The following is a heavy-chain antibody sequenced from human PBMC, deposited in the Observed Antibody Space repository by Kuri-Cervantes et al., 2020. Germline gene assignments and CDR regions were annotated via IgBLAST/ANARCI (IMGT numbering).Heavy chain of an antibody. D-gene: IGHD3-10*01. J-gene: IGHJ6*03. CDR1: GYTFTSYY. CDR2: INPSGGST. Sequence: ASVKVSCKASGYTFTSYYMHWVRQAPGQGLEWMGIINPSGGSTSYAQKFQGRVTMTRDTSTSTVYMELSSLRSDDTAVYYCARGPTSRGQPLGTHYYYYYMDVWGKGTTVTVSS. V-gene: IGHV1-46*01. CDR3: ARGPTSRGQPLGTHYYYYYMDV.